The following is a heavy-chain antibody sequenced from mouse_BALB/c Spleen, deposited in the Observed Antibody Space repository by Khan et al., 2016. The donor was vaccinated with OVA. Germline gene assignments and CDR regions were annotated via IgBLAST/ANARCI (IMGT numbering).Heavy chain of an antibody. CDR3: AREAYRYDEYYFDY. CDR1: GFTFSSYV. V-gene: IGHV5-6-5*01. CDR2: ISSGGST. D-gene: IGHD2-14*01. Sequence: EVELVESGGSPVKPGGSLKLSCAVSGFTFSSYVMSWVRQTPEKRLEWVASISSGGSTYYPDSVKGRFTISRDNARNIVNLQMSSLRSEDMAIYYSAREAYRYDEYYFDYWGQGTTLTVSS. J-gene: IGHJ2*01.